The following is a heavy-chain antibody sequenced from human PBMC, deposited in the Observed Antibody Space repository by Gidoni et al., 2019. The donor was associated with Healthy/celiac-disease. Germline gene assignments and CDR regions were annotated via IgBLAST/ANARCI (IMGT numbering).Heavy chain of an antibody. D-gene: IGHD6-19*01. CDR2: TYDRARWYN. CDR3: ARASIAVAEVSSLLSPYGYYYYYYGMDV. J-gene: IGHJ6*02. Sequence: QVQLQQSGPGLVKPSQTLSLTCAISGDSVSSNSAAWNWIRQSPSTGLEWLGRTYDRARWYNEYAVSVKSRITINPDTSKNQFSLQLNSVTPEDTDVYYCARASIAVAEVSSLLSPYGYYYYYYGMDVWGQGTTVTVSS. V-gene: IGHV6-1*01. CDR1: GDSVSSNSAA.